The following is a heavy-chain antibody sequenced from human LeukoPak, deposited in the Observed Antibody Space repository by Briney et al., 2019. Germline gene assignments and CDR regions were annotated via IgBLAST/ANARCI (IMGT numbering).Heavy chain of an antibody. D-gene: IGHD3-3*01. CDR3: ARGNTIFGVVIDAFDI. Sequence: GGSLRLSCEVSGFTFTDYWMNWVRQAPGKGPEWVASIRQDGSEKTYVDSVKGRFTISRDNAKNSLYLQMNSLRAEDTAVYYCARGNTIFGVVIDAFDIWGQGIMVTVSS. CDR1: GFTFTDYW. J-gene: IGHJ3*02. V-gene: IGHV3-7*01. CDR2: IRQDGSEK.